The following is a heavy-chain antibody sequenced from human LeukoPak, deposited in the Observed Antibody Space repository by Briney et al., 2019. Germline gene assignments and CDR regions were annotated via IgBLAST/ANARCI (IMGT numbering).Heavy chain of an antibody. CDR1: GYTFTSYA. D-gene: IGHD3-10*01. V-gene: IGHV1-3*01. Sequence: ASVKVSCKASGYTFTSYAMHWVRQAPGQRLEWMGWINAGNGNTKYSQKFQGRVTMTEDTSTDTAYMELSSLRSEDTAVYYCATNLGHYYGSGSYYYYGMDVWGQGTTVTVSS. J-gene: IGHJ6*02. CDR3: ATNLGHYYGSGSYYYYGMDV. CDR2: INAGNGNT.